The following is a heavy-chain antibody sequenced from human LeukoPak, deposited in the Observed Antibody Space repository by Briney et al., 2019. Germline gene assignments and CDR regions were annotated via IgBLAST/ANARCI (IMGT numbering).Heavy chain of an antibody. CDR1: GFTFGDYA. J-gene: IGHJ3*02. D-gene: IGHD2-15*01. CDR3: TRIVGVAAFDAFDI. CDR2: IRSKAYGGTT. V-gene: IGHV3-49*04. Sequence: PGGSLRLSCTASGFTFGDYAMSWVRQAPGRGLAGVGFIRSKAYGGTTEYAASVKGRFTISRDDSKSIAYLQMNSLKTEDTAVYYCTRIVGVAAFDAFDIWGQGTMVTAPS.